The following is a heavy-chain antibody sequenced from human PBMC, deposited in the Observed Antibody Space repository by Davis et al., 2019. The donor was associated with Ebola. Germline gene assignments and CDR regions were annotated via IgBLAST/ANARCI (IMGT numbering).Heavy chain of an antibody. V-gene: IGHV4-34*01. CDR2: INHSGST. J-gene: IGHJ6*02. Sequence: TLSLTCAVYGGSFSGYYWSWIRQPPGKGLEWIGEINHSGSTNYNPSLKSRVTISVDTSKNQFSLKLSSVTAADTAVYYCARDSSTSYYYGMDVWGQGTTVTVSS. CDR1: GGSFSGYY. CDR3: ARDSSTSYYYGMDV. D-gene: IGHD2-2*01.